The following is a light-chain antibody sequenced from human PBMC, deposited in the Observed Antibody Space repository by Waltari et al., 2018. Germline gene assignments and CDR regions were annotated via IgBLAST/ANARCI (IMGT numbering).Light chain of an antibody. Sequence: QSVLTQPPSVSGAPGQRVTIPCTGSSSNIGAGYDVHWYQQLPGTAPKVLISGNSNRPSGVPDRFSGSKSGTSASLAITGLQAEDEADYYCQSYDSSLSGSVFGGGTKVTVL. CDR2: GNS. CDR3: QSYDSSLSGSV. J-gene: IGLJ3*02. CDR1: SSNIGAGYD. V-gene: IGLV1-40*01.